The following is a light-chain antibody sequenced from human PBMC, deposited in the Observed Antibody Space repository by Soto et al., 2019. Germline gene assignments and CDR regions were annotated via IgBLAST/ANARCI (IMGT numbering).Light chain of an antibody. CDR1: SSNVGSNT. CDR3: AAWDDSLTGLI. J-gene: IGLJ2*01. CDR2: SNN. Sequence: QSVLTQPPSASGTPGQRVTISCSGSSSNVGSNTVKWYRQLPGTAPKLLIYSNNQRPSGVPDRFSGSKSGTSASLAISGLHSEDEADYYCAAWDDSLTGLIFGGGTKVTVL. V-gene: IGLV1-44*01.